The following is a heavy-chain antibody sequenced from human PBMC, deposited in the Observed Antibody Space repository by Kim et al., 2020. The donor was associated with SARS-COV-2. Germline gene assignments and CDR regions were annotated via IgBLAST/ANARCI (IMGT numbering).Heavy chain of an antibody. CDR2: IDPSDSYT. J-gene: IGHJ4*02. Sequence: GESLKISCKGSGYSFTSYWISWVRQMPGKGLEWMGRIDPSDSYTNYSPSFQGHVTISDDKSISTAYLQWSSLKASDTAMYYCARRAYSSGWRVDYWGQGTLVTVSS. CDR3: ARRAYSSGWRVDY. V-gene: IGHV5-10-1*01. D-gene: IGHD6-19*01. CDR1: GYSFTSYW.